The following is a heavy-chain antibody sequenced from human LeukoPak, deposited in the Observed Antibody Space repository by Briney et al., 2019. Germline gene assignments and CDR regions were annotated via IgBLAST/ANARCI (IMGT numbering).Heavy chain of an antibody. CDR2: ISSDGNHK. V-gene: IGHV3-30-3*01. CDR3: ARDRLPPPGVYCFDP. J-gene: IGHJ5*02. D-gene: IGHD5-12*01. CDR1: GFTFSTYA. Sequence: PGGSLRLSCAASGFTFSTYAMHWVRQAPGPGLEWVAAISSDGNHKHFADSVRGRFTISRDNSKNTLFLQMNSLRPDDTAVYYCARDRLPPPGVYCFDPWGQGTLVTVSS.